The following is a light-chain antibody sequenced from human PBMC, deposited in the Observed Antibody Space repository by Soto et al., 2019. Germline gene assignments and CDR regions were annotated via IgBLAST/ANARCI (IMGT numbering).Light chain of an antibody. V-gene: IGLV1-44*01. CDR1: KSNIGTDY. CDR2: SDT. J-gene: IGLJ3*02. Sequence: QSVLTQPPSASGTPGQRVTISCSGSKSNIGTDYVNWYQHLPGTAPKLLIHSDTQRPSGVPDRFSGSKSGTSASLAITGLQSEDEGDYYCAAWDDNLKGVLFGGGTKVTV. CDR3: AAWDDNLKGVL.